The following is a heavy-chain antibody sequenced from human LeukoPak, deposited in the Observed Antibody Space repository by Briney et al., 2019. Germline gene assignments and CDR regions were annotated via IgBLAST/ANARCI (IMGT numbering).Heavy chain of an antibody. V-gene: IGHV4-4*07. J-gene: IGHJ6*03. D-gene: IGHD3-10*01. CDR2: IHTSGTT. CDR1: GASIDGYY. CDR3: ARMPPVRGVRNFYFYYYVDV. Sequence: SETLSLTCTVSGASIDGYYWSWIRQPAGQSPEWIGRIHTSGTTNYNPAFKSRVIMSVDTSDKQFSLNVSSVTAADTAVYYCARMPPVRGVRNFYFYYYVDVWGRGPTVTVSS.